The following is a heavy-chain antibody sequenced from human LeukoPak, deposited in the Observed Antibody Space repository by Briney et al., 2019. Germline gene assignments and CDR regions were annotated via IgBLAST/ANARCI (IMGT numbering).Heavy chain of an antibody. CDR2: IGTAGDT. CDR3: ARVSAAGTGYYFDY. CDR1: GFTFSSYD. V-gene: IGHV3-13*01. J-gene: IGHJ4*02. D-gene: IGHD6-13*01. Sequence: PGGSLRLSCAASGFTFSSYDMRWVRQATGKGLEWVSAIGTAGDTYYPGSVKGRFTISRENAKNSLYLQMNSLRAEDTAVYYCARVSAAGTGYYFDYWGQGTLVTVSS.